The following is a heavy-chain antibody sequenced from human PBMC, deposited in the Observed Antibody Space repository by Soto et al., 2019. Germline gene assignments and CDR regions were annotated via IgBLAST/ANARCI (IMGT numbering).Heavy chain of an antibody. CDR3: GRDGDQWDQSYLDY. CDR1: GNFCSKYG. J-gene: IGHJ4*02. D-gene: IGHD1-26*01. V-gene: IGHV1-18*01. CDR2: INGNTGST. Sequence: QVQWVQSGAEVKKPGASVKVSCKTPGNFCSKYGISWGRQAPGQGLEWMGWINGNTGSTNYAQKFRGRVTMTTDTSTGMVYMELSSLTSDDTAIYYCGRDGDQWDQSYLDYWGQGTLVSV.